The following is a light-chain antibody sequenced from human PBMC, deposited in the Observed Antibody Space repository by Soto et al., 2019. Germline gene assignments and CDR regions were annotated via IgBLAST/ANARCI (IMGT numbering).Light chain of an antibody. CDR2: EGT. CDR3: YSYAGENLYV. J-gene: IGLJ1*01. Sequence: QSALTQLASVSASPGQSITIPCTGPSSDVGSYNLVSWFQQHPGKVPKLLIYEGTKRPSGLSDRFSGSKSGTTASLTIPGLQAEDEAHYYCYSYAGENLYVFGTGTKVTVL. V-gene: IGLV2-23*01. CDR1: SSDVGSYNL.